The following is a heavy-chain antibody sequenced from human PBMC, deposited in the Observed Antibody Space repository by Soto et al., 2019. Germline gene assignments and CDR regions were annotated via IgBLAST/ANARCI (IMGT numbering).Heavy chain of an antibody. V-gene: IGHV3-30*18. J-gene: IGHJ4*02. CDR3: AKEGTQLGSFDY. CDR1: GFTFSSYG. Sequence: PVGSLRLSCAASGFTFSSYGMHWVRQAPGKGLEWVAVISYDGSNKYYADSVKGRFTISRDNSKNTLYLQMNSLRAEDTAVYYCAKEGTQLGSFDYWGQGTLVTVSS. CDR2: ISYDGSNK. D-gene: IGHD6-6*01.